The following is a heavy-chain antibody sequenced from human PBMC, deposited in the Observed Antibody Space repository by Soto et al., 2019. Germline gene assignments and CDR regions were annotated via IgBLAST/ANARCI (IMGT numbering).Heavy chain of an antibody. Sequence: ASVKVSCKASGYTFTGYYMHWVRQAPGQGLEWMGWINPNSGGTNYAQKFQGWVTRTRDTSISTAYMELSRLRSDDTAVYYCARGYCSGGSCYEYYYGMDVWGQGTTVTVSS. D-gene: IGHD2-15*01. CDR1: GYTFTGYY. V-gene: IGHV1-2*04. CDR2: INPNSGGT. CDR3: ARGYCSGGSCYEYYYGMDV. J-gene: IGHJ6*02.